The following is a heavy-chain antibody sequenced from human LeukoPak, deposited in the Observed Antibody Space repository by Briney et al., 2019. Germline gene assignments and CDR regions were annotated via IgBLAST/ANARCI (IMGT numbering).Heavy chain of an antibody. D-gene: IGHD2-15*01. CDR1: GFTFSSYS. Sequence: GGSLRLSCAASGFTFSSYSMNWVRQAPGKGLEWVSSISSSSSYIYYADSVKGRFTISRDNAKNSLYLQMNSLRAEDTAVYYCARTPNGVVVVAAISFAYWGQGTLVTVSS. CDR3: ARTPNGVVVVAAISFAY. CDR2: ISSSSSYI. J-gene: IGHJ4*02. V-gene: IGHV3-21*01.